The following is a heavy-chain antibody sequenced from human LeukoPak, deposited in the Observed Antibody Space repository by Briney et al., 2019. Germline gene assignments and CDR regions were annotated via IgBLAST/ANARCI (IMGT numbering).Heavy chain of an antibody. D-gene: IGHD4-11*01. CDR3: AGGRERVTTTWFDP. CDR2: INHSGST. J-gene: IGHJ5*02. CDR1: GGSFSGYY. V-gene: IGHV4-34*01. Sequence: SETLSLTCAVYGGSFSGYYWSWIRQPPGKGLEWIGEINHSGSTNYNPSLKSRVTISVDTSKNQFSLKLSSVTAADTAVYYCAGGRERVTTTWFDPWGQGTLVTVSS.